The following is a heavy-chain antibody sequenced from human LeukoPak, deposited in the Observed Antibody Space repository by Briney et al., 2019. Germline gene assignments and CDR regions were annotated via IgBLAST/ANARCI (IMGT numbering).Heavy chain of an antibody. CDR2: IYYSGST. D-gene: IGHD6-19*01. V-gene: IGHV4-39*01. CDR1: GGPISSSSYS. Sequence: SETLSLTCTVSGGPISSSSYSWGWIRQPPGKGLEWIGSIYYSGSTYYNPSLKSQVTISVDTSKNQFSLKLSSVTAADTAVYYCARLAAVAGTLFDYWGQGTLVTVSS. J-gene: IGHJ4*02. CDR3: ARLAAVAGTLFDY.